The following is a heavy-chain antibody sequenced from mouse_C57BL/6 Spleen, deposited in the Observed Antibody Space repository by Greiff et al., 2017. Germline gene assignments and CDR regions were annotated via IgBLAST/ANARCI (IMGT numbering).Heavy chain of an antibody. V-gene: IGHV1-52*01. CDR3: ARPGWRSLAY. J-gene: IGHJ2*01. CDR1: GYTFTSYW. Sequence: QVQLQQPGAELVRPGSSVTLSCKASGYTFTSYWMHWVKQRPIQGLEWIGNIDPSDSETHYNQKFKDKATLTVDKSSSTAYMQRSSLTSEDSAVYYWARPGWRSLAYWGQGTTLTVSS. CDR2: IDPSDSET. D-gene: IGHD3-1*01.